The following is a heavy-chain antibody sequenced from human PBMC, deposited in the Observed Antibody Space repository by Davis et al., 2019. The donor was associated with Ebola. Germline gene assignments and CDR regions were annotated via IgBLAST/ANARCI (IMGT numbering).Heavy chain of an antibody. Sequence: GESLKISCAASGFTFSIYAMSWVRQAPGKGLEWVSSISSSSSYIYYADSVKGRFTISRDNAKNSLYLQMNSLRAEDTAVYYCARDRGFTVVTPGVPEYFQHWGQGTLVTVSS. V-gene: IGHV3-21*01. J-gene: IGHJ1*01. CDR2: ISSSSSYI. CDR1: GFTFSIYA. CDR3: ARDRGFTVVTPGVPEYFQH. D-gene: IGHD4-23*01.